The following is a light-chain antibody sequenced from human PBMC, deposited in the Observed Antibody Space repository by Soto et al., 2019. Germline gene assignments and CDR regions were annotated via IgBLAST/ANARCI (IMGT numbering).Light chain of an antibody. CDR3: SSYTSSSTYI. CDR1: SSVVGDYNY. Sequence: QSVLTQPASVSGSPGQSITISCTGTSSVVGDYNYVSWYQQHPGKAPKLMIFDVSDRPSGVSNRFSGSKSGNTASLTISGLQAEDEADYYCSSYTSSSTYIFGTGTKLTVL. V-gene: IGLV2-14*01. J-gene: IGLJ1*01. CDR2: DVS.